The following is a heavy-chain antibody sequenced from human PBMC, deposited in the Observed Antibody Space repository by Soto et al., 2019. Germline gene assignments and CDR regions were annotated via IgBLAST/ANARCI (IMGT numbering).Heavy chain of an antibody. CDR2: IGRSGSPI. V-gene: IGHV3-48*03. D-gene: IGHD1-26*01. CDR3: ATHAPWAGAKHI. Sequence: PVGSLRLSCVVSGFTFSNYEMNWVRQAPGKGLEWVSYIGRSGSPIYYADSVEGRFTISRDNAKNSLYLQMNSLRPDDTAVYFCATHAPWAGAKHIWGPGTMVTVSS. CDR1: GFTFSNYE. J-gene: IGHJ3*02.